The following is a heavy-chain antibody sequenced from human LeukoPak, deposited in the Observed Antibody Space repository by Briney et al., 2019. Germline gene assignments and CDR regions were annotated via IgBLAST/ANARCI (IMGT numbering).Heavy chain of an antibody. CDR1: GFTFNRYN. Sequence: GGSLRLSCAASGFTFNRYNMNWVRRAPGKGLEWVSSISTSSSYVYYADSVKGRFTISRDNAKNSLYLQMNSLRAEDTAVYYCARDQVPPVYWGQGTLVTVSS. V-gene: IGHV3-21*01. D-gene: IGHD1-1*01. CDR2: ISTSSSYV. J-gene: IGHJ4*02. CDR3: ARDQVPPVY.